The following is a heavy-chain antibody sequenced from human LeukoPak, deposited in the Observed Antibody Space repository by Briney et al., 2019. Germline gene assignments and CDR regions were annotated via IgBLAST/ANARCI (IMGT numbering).Heavy chain of an antibody. V-gene: IGHV1-2*02. CDR1: GYTFTGYY. D-gene: IGHD2-15*01. CDR3: AREEGYCSGGNCYSVHV. J-gene: IGHJ4*02. CDR2: INPNSGGT. Sequence: ASVKVSCKASGYTFTGYYMDWVRQAPGQGLEWMGWINPNSGGTNYAQKFQGRVTMTRDTSISTAYMELSRLRSDDTAVYYCAREEGYCSGGNCYSVHVWGQGTLVTVS.